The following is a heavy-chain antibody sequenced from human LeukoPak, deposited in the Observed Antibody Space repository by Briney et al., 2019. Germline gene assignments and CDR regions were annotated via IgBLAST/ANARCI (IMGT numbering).Heavy chain of an antibody. D-gene: IGHD3-10*01. J-gene: IGHJ6*02. CDR1: GFTVSSNY. CDR2: IYSGGST. CDR3: AREAMVRGVIAGMDV. Sequence: GGSLRLSCAASGFTVSSNYMSWVRQAPGKGLEWVSVIYSGGSTYYADSVKGRFTISRDNSKNTLYLQMNSLRAEDTAVYYCAREAMVRGVIAGMDVWGQGTTVTVSS. V-gene: IGHV3-53*01.